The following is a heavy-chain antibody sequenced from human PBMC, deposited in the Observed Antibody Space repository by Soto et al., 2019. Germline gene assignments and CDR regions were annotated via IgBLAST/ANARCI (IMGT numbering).Heavy chain of an antibody. J-gene: IGHJ4*02. V-gene: IGHV3-23*01. D-gene: IGHD1-26*01. Sequence: EVQLWESGGGLVQPGGSLRLSCAASGFTFSNYAMSWVRQAPGKGLEWVSAISGSDGKTYYADSVKGRFSISRDTSKTTLYLEMTSLRVEDTAVYYCARWSFLDYWGQGTRVTVS. CDR3: ARWSFLDY. CDR1: GFTFSNYA. CDR2: ISGSDGKT.